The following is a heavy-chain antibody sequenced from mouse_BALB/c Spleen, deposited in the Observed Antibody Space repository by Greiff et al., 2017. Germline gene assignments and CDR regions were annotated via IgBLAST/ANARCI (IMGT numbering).Heavy chain of an antibody. J-gene: IGHJ4*01. Sequence: GGGLVQPKGSLKLSCAASGFTFNTNAMNWVRQAPGKGLEWVARIRSKSNNYATYYADSVKDRFTISRDDSQSMLYLQMNNLKTEDTAMYYCVRERWLLQNYAMDYWGQGTSVTVSS. CDR1: GFTFNTNA. V-gene: IGHV10S3*01. CDR2: IRSKSNNYAT. CDR3: VRERWLLQNYAMDY. D-gene: IGHD2-3*01.